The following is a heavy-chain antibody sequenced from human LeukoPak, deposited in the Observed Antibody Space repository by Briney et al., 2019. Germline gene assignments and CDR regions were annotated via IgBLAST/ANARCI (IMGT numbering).Heavy chain of an antibody. CDR2: IYYSGST. V-gene: IGHV4-31*03. J-gene: IGHJ4*02. CDR3: ARVRNCSGGSCYSYYFDY. Sequence: SETLSLTCTVSGGSISSGGYYWSWIRQHPGKGLEWIGYIYYSGSTYYNPSLKSRVTISVDTSKNQFSLKLSSVTAADTAVYYCARVRNCSGGSCYSYYFDYWGQGTLVTASS. D-gene: IGHD2-15*01. CDR1: GGSISSGGYY.